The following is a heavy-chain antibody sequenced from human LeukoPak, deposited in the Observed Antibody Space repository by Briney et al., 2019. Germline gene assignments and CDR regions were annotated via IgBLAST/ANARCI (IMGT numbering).Heavy chain of an antibody. CDR3: ARVTGGWYPTNFDY. D-gene: IGHD6-19*01. V-gene: IGHV3-7*01. CDR1: GFTFSSYW. Sequence: GGPLRLSCAASGFTFSSYWMSWVRQAPGKGLEWVANIKQDGSEKYYVDSVKGRFTISRDNAKNSLYLQMNSLRAEDTAVYYCARVTGGWYPTNFDYWGQGTLVTVSS. J-gene: IGHJ4*02. CDR2: IKQDGSEK.